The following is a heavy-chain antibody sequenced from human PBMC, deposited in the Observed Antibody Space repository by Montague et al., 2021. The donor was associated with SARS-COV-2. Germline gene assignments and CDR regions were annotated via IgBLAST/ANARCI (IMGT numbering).Heavy chain of an antibody. CDR1: GDSIRSSSYY. Sequence: SETLSLTCTVAGDSIRSSSYYWGWIRQPPGRGLEWIGSIYYDGSTYYNPSFKSRVTISVDTSKTQFSLMLSSVTAADTAVYYCAKGQEVYAINGDLYYWGQGTLVTVSS. J-gene: IGHJ4*02. D-gene: IGHD2-8*01. CDR2: IYYDGST. CDR3: AKGQEVYAINGDLYY. V-gene: IGHV4-39*01.